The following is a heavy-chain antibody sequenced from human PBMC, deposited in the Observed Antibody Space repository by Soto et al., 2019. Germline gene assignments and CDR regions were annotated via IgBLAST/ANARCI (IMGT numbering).Heavy chain of an antibody. CDR2: VYYTGST. CDR1: GGSISGSY. Sequence: PSETLSLTCIVSGGSISGSYWSWTRQSPGKGLEWLGYVYYTGSTNYSPSLRSRVSISVDTSKNEFSLRLSSVTAADTAVYFCARSVAVPGAHIDYWGQGTQVTV. V-gene: IGHV4-59*01. J-gene: IGHJ4*02. D-gene: IGHD6-19*01. CDR3: ARSVAVPGAHIDY.